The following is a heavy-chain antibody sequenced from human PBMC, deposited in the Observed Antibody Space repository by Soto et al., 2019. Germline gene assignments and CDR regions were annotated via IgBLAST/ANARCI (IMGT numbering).Heavy chain of an antibody. CDR2: IDYSGST. CDR1: GGSIRSYY. Sequence: QVQLQESGPGLVKPSETLSLTCTASGGSIRSYYWSWIRQPPGKGLEWIGYIDYSGSTNYNPSLKSRVTISVDTSKNQFSLKLTSVTAADTAVYYCARLPVDAFDIWGQGTMVTVSS. J-gene: IGHJ3*02. V-gene: IGHV4-59*08. CDR3: ARLPVDAFDI. D-gene: IGHD4-4*01.